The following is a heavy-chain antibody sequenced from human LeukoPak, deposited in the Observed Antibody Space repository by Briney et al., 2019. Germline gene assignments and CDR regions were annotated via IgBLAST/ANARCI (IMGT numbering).Heavy chain of an antibody. Sequence: GGSLRLSCAASGFTFSSYEMNWVRQAPGKGLEWVSYISSSGSTIYYADSVKGRFTISRDNAKNSLYLQMNSLRAEDTAVYYCARVRYYYGMDVRGQGTTVTVSS. V-gene: IGHV3-48*03. CDR2: ISSSGSTI. CDR1: GFTFSSYE. CDR3: ARVRYYYGMDV. J-gene: IGHJ6*02.